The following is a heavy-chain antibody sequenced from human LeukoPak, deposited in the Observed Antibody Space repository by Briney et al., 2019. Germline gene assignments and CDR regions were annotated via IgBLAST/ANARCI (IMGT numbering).Heavy chain of an antibody. CDR3: ARLPVYLAAADATGYYFDY. Sequence: ASVKVSCKGSGYNFDRYGVNWVRQAPGQGLEWMGWISAYNGNTNYAQKLQGRVTMTTDTSTSTAYMELRSLRSDDTAVYYCARLPVYLAAADATGYYFDYWGQGTLVTVSS. J-gene: IGHJ4*02. CDR1: GYNFDRYG. CDR2: ISAYNGNT. D-gene: IGHD6-13*01. V-gene: IGHV1-18*04.